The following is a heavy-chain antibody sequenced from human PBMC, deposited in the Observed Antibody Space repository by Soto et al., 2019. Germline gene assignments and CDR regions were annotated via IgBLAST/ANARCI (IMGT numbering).Heavy chain of an antibody. D-gene: IGHD2-2*02. CDR1: GGSISSGGYS. CDR2: IYHSGST. J-gene: IGHJ5*02. Sequence: PSETLSLTCAVSGGSISSGGYSWSWIRQPPGKGLEWIGYIYHSGSTYYNSSLKSRVTISVDRSKNQFSLKLSSVTAADTAVYYCARIPSPWGQGTLVTGSS. CDR3: ARIPSP. V-gene: IGHV4-30-2*01.